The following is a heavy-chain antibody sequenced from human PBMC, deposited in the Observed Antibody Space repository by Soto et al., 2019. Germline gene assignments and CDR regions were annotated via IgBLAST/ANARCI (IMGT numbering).Heavy chain of an antibody. CDR3: ARDRGDIVLVPAAPPESEFDP. J-gene: IGHJ5*02. D-gene: IGHD2-2*01. Sequence: QVQLVQSGAEVKKPGSSVKVSCKASGGTFSSYAISWVRQAPGQGLEWMGGIIPIFGTANYAQKFQGRVTITADESTSTAYMGLSSLRSEDTAVYYCARDRGDIVLVPAAPPESEFDPWGQGTLVTVSS. V-gene: IGHV1-69*12. CDR1: GGTFSSYA. CDR2: IIPIFGTA.